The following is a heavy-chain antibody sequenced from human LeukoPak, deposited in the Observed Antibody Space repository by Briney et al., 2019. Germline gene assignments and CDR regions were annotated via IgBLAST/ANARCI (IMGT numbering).Heavy chain of an antibody. CDR1: GFTFSSYG. CDR2: IWYDGSNK. D-gene: IGHD6-19*01. J-gene: IGHJ4*02. CDR3: ARERYSSGWYFDY. Sequence: GRSLRLSCAASGFTFSSYGMHWVRQAPGKGLEWVAVIWYDGSNKYYADSVKDRFTISRDNSKSTLSLQMNNLRAEDTAVYYCARERYSSGWYFDYWGQGTLVTVSS. V-gene: IGHV3-33*01.